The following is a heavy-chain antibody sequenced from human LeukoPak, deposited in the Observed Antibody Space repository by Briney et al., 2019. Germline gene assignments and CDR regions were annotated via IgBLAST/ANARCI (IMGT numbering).Heavy chain of an antibody. CDR3: AYTYYDFWSGPPRY. CDR2: IRYDGSNK. V-gene: IGHV3-30*02. D-gene: IGHD3-3*01. J-gene: IGHJ4*02. Sequence: GGSLRLSCAASGFTFSSYGMHWVRQAPGKGLEWVAFIRYDGSNKYYADSVKGRFTISRDNSKNTLYLQMNSLRAEDTAVYYCAYTYYDFWSGPPRYWGQGTLVTVSS. CDR1: GFTFSSYG.